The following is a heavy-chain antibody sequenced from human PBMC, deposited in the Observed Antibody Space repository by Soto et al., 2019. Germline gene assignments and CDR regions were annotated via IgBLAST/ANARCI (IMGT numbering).Heavy chain of an antibody. CDR1: GFTFSSFW. V-gene: IGHV3-74*01. D-gene: IGHD3-3*01. CDR3: ARIDFWSGMDV. CDR2: INSDGSST. Sequence: EVQLVESGGGLVQPGGSLRVSCAASGFTFSSFWMYWVRQAPGKGLAWVSRINSDGSSTNYADSVRGRVTISRDNAKNTLYRQTNSLRAEDTAVYYCARIDFWSGMDVWGQGTTVTVSS. J-gene: IGHJ6*02.